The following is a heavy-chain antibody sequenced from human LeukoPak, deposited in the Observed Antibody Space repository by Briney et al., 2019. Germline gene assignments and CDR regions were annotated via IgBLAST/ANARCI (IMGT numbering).Heavy chain of an antibody. J-gene: IGHJ4*02. CDR3: GRHRPQVDPFDY. CDR1: GGSLSSSSYY. CDR2: VFHNGDT. D-gene: IGHD5-12*01. V-gene: IGHV4-39*01. Sequence: PSETLSLTCTVSGGSLSSSSYYWGWIRQAPGKGLEWLGSVFHNGDTYYNLPLKSRVTVSVQSSKNEVYLKVFSVTAADTAVYFCGRHRPQVDPFDYWGQGTLVTVSS.